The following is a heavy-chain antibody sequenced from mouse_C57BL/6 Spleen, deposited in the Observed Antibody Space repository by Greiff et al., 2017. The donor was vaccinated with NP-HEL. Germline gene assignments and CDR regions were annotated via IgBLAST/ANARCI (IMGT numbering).Heavy chain of an antibody. J-gene: IGHJ1*03. CDR1: GYTFTSYW. Sequence: EVQLQQSGTVLARPGASVKMSCKTSGYTFTSYWMHWVKQRPGQGLEWIGAIYPGNSDTSYNQKFKGKAKLTAVTSASTAYMELSSLTNEDSAVYYCTREYYSNWWYFDVWGTGTTVTVSS. D-gene: IGHD2-5*01. V-gene: IGHV1-5*01. CDR2: IYPGNSDT. CDR3: TREYYSNWWYFDV.